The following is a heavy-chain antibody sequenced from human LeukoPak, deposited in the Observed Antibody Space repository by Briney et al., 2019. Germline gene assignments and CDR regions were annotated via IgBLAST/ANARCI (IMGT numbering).Heavy chain of an antibody. CDR2: IDPYSGNK. CDR3: ARDSPGITKLPAS. CDR1: GYTFTTSS. V-gene: IGHV1-18*01. J-gene: IGHJ5*02. D-gene: IGHD1-20*01. Sequence: ASVRVSCKASGYTFTTSSITWGRQAPGQGLEWMGWIDPYSGNKNYAQKLQGRVTLTTDTSTSTAYMELRSLRSVDTAVYYCARDSPGITKLPASWGQGTLVTVSS.